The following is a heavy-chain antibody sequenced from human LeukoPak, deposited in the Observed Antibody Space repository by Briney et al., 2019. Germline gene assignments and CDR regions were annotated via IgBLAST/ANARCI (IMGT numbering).Heavy chain of an antibody. D-gene: IGHD5-12*01. Sequence: SETLSLTCTVSGGSISSYHWSWIRQPPGKGLQWIGFIYSSGSTNYNPSLKSRVTISLDTSKNQFSLRVSSVTSADTAVYYCARGNSGYDYAFDIWGRGTMVTVSS. CDR1: GGSISSYH. J-gene: IGHJ3*02. CDR3: ARGNSGYDYAFDI. V-gene: IGHV4-59*01. CDR2: IYSSGST.